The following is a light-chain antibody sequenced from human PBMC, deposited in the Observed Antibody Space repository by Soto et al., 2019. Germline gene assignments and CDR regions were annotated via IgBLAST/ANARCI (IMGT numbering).Light chain of an antibody. J-gene: IGLJ2*01. CDR1: SSDVGGYNY. CDR2: EVS. Sequence: QSVLTQPASVSGSPGQSITISCTGTSSDVGGYNYVSWYQQHPGKAPKLMIYEVSNRPSGVSNRFSGSKSGNTASLTISGLQAEEEADYYCSSYTSSSSVVFGGETQLTGL. V-gene: IGLV2-14*01. CDR3: SSYTSSSSVV.